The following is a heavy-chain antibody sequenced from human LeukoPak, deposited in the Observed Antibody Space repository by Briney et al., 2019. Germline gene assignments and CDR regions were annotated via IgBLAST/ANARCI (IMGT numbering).Heavy chain of an antibody. CDR3: AKDRDIVVVVAASLFDY. CDR2: ISGSGGST. D-gene: IGHD2-15*01. J-gene: IGHJ4*02. CDR1: GFTFSSYA. Sequence: GGSLRLSCAASGFTFSSYAMSWVRQAPGRGLEWVSAISGSGGSTYYADSVKGRFTISRDNSKNTLYLQMNSLRAEDTAVYYCAKDRDIVVVVAASLFDYWGQGTLVTVSS. V-gene: IGHV3-23*01.